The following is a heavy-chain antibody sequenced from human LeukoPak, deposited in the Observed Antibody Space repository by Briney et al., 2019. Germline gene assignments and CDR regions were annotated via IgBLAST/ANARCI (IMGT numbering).Heavy chain of an antibody. V-gene: IGHV4-61*01. J-gene: IGHJ1*01. CDR2: IYYSGST. D-gene: IGHD6-13*01. CDR3: ARDSGLGIAAAGT. Sequence: PSETLSLTCTVSGGSVSSGSYYWSWIRQPPGKGLGWIGYIYYSGSTNYNPSLKSRVTISVDTSKNQFSLKLSSVTAADTAVYYCARDSGLGIAAAGTWGQGTLVTVSS. CDR1: GGSVSSGSYY.